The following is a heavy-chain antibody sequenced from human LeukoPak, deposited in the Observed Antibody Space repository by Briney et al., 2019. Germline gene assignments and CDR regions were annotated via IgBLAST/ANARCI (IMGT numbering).Heavy chain of an antibody. CDR2: MNPNSGNT. CDR3: ARGSSTSFYYYYGMDV. Sequence: ASVKVSCKASGYTFTSYDINWVRQATGQGLEWMGWMNPNSGNTGYAQKFQGRVTMTRNTSISTAYMELSSLRSEDTAVYHCARGSSTSFYYYYGMDVWGQGTTVTVSS. CDR1: GYTFTSYD. J-gene: IGHJ6*02. D-gene: IGHD2-2*01. V-gene: IGHV1-8*01.